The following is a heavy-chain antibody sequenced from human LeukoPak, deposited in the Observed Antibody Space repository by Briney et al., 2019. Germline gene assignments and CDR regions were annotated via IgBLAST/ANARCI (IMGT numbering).Heavy chain of an antibody. CDR3: ARAGLGSLGLDY. V-gene: IGHV3-13*01. Sequence: GGSLRLSCAASGFTFGNYDMHWVRQATGKGLEWVSAIGTAGDTYYPGSVKGRFTISRENAKNSLYLQMNSLRAGDTAVYYCARAGLGSLGLDYWGQGTLVTVSS. J-gene: IGHJ4*02. CDR2: IGTAGDT. CDR1: GFTFGNYD. D-gene: IGHD3-10*01.